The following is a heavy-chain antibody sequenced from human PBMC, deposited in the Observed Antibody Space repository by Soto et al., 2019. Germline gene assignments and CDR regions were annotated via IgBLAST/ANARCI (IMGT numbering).Heavy chain of an antibody. V-gene: IGHV3-23*01. D-gene: IGHD3-9*01. Sequence: VQLLESGGGLVQPGGSLRLSCTASGFTFSTYAMSWVRQAPGKGLEWVSAINEGPGDTFYTDSVKGRFSISRDDYEDTLYLQMNSLRAEDTAIYCCAKTHYDILDSWGQGTLVTVSS. CDR3: AKTHYDILDS. J-gene: IGHJ4*02. CDR2: INEGPGDT. CDR1: GFTFSTYA.